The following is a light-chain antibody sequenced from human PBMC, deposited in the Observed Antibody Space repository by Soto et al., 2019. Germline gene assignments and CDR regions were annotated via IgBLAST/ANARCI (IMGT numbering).Light chain of an antibody. CDR1: ALATQY. J-gene: IGLJ1*01. V-gene: IGLV3-25*02. CDR3: QSADNSATYV. CDR2: KDT. Sequence: SYELTQPPSVSVSPGQTAKITCSGAALATQYAFWYHVRPGQAPVLVIYKDTERTSGIPERFSGSGSGTTVTLTIGGVQAEDEGDYYCQSADNSATYVFGTGTKLTVL.